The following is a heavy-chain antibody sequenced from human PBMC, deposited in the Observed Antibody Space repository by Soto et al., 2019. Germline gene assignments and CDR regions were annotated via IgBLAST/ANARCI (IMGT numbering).Heavy chain of an antibody. J-gene: IGHJ1*01. CDR1: GFTFSSYT. D-gene: IGHD2-2*01. CDR2: ISGMSSYV. V-gene: IGHV3-21*01. Sequence: GGSLRLSCAASGFTFSSYTMNWVRQAPGKGLEWVSSISGMSSYVYYADSVKGRFSISRDNAKNSLYLQMNSLRAEDTAVYYCSIRDCSSPRCHLAFCGQGSLVPGSS. CDR3: SIRDCSSPRCHLAF.